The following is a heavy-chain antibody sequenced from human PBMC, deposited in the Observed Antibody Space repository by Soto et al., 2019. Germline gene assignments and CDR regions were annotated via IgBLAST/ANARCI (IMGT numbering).Heavy chain of an antibody. V-gene: IGHV4-59*01. J-gene: IGHJ6*02. CDR3: ARGASNYDYYYYYGMDV. CDR1: GGSISSYY. CDR2: IYYSGST. Sequence: LALTCTVSGGSISSYYWSWIRQPPGKGLEWIGYIYYSGSTNYNPSLKSRVTISVDTSKNQFSLKLSSVTAADTAVYYCARGASNYDYYYYYGMDVWGQGTTVTVSS. D-gene: IGHD4-4*01.